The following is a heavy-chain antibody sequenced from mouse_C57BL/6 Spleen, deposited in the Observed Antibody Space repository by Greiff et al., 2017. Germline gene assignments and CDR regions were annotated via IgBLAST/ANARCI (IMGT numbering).Heavy chain of an antibody. V-gene: IGHV1-66*01. CDR2: ICPGSGNT. CDR3: AREGSSHYY. J-gene: IGHJ2*01. D-gene: IGHD1-1*01. Sequence: QVQLPQSGPELVKPGASVKISCKASGYSFTSYYIHWVKQRPGQGLEWIGWICPGSGNTKYNEKFKGKATLTTDTSSSTAYLQLSSLTSEDAAVYYYAREGSSHYYWGQGTTLTVAS. CDR1: GYSFTSYY.